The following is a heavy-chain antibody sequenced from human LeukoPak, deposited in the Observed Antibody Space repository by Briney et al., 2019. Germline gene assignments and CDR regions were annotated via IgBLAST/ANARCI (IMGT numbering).Heavy chain of an antibody. Sequence: SETLSLTCTVSGGSISSYYWSWIRQPPGKGLEWVAHIFHTGSTTYNPSLKSRLTISVDTSNQVSLKLRSVTAADTAVYYCARHEPRGTYPLQDWGQGTLVIVSS. V-gene: IGHV4-59*08. CDR3: ARHEPRGTYPLQD. CDR1: GGSISSYY. D-gene: IGHD1-26*01. J-gene: IGHJ1*01. CDR2: IFHTGST.